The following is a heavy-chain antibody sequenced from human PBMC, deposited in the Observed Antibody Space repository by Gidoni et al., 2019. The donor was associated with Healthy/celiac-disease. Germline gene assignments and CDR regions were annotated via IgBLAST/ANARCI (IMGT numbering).Heavy chain of an antibody. V-gene: IGHV3-30-3*01. CDR1: GFPFSSYA. CDR3: ASGAITMVQGVITDY. J-gene: IGHJ4*02. Sequence: QVQLVESGGGVVQPGRSLRLSCAASGFPFSSYAMHWVRQAPGKGLECVAVISYDGSNKYYADSVKGRFTISRDNSKNTLYLQMNSLRAEDTAVYYCASGAITMVQGVITDYWGQGTLVTVSS. CDR2: ISYDGSNK. D-gene: IGHD3-10*01.